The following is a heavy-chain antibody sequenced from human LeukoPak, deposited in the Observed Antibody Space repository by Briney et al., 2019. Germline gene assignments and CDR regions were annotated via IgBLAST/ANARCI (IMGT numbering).Heavy chain of an antibody. J-gene: IGHJ5*02. CDR2: IIPIFGTA. V-gene: IGHV1-69*06. CDR3: ARTYCSGGSCYSLWWFDP. Sequence: GASVKVSCKASGGTFSSYAISWVRQAPGQGLEWMGGIIPIFGTANYAQKIQGRVTITADKSTSTAYMELSSLRSEDTAVYYCARTYCSGGSCYSLWWFDPWGQGTLVTVSS. CDR1: GGTFSSYA. D-gene: IGHD2-15*01.